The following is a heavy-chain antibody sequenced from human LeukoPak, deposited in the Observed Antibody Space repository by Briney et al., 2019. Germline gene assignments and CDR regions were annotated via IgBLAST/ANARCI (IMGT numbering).Heavy chain of an antibody. CDR2: INPSGGST. V-gene: IGHV1-46*01. D-gene: IGHD4-17*01. CDR1: GYIFTTYY. Sequence: ASVKVSCKAAGYIFTTYYLHWVRQAPGQGLEWMGFINPSGGSTSYAQNFQGRVTMTTDTSTSTAYMELRSLRSDDTAVYYCARDNPGSFGDYDAFDIWGQGTMVTVSS. CDR3: ARDNPGSFGDYDAFDI. J-gene: IGHJ3*02.